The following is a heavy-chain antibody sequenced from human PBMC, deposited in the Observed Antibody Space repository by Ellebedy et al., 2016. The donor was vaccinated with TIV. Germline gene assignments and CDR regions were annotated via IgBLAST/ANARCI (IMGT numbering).Heavy chain of an antibody. V-gene: IGHV3-11*01. J-gene: IGHJ6*03. CDR3: ARVRQDYDYYYYYYMDV. CDR1: GFTLSDNY. Sequence: GESLKISCAASGFTLSDNYVSWIRQAPGKGLEWVSSISDSGHTMYYADSMEGRFTISRDNTKNSLFLEMNSLRAEDSAVYYCARVRQDYDYYYYYYMDVWGKGTTVTVSS. D-gene: IGHD4-17*01. CDR2: ISDSGHTM.